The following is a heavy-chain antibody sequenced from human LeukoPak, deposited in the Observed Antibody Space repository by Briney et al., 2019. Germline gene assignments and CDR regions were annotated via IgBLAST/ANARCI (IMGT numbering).Heavy chain of an antibody. CDR2: IYPGDSDT. J-gene: IGHJ4*02. V-gene: IGHV5-51*01. D-gene: IGHD6-19*01. Sequence: GESLKISCKGSGYNFPNYWIGWVRQMPGKGPEWMGIIYPGDSDTRYSPSFQGQVTISADKSISTAYLQWSSLKASDTAMYYCARHHSSGWYGLKNWGQGTLVTVSS. CDR3: ARHHSSGWYGLKN. CDR1: GYNFPNYW.